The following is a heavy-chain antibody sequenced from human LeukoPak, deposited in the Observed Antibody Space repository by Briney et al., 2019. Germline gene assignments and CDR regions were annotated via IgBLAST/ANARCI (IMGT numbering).Heavy chain of an antibody. CDR2: IRWNSGSI. J-gene: IGHJ6*02. CDR1: GFTFDDYA. V-gene: IGHV3-9*01. Sequence: GGSLRLSCAASGFTFDDYAMHWVRQAPGKGLEWVSGIRWNSGSIGYADSVKGRFTISRDNAKNSLYLQMNSLRAEDTALYYCAKSVYYYYCGMDVWGQGTTVTVSS. CDR3: AKSVYYYYCGMDV.